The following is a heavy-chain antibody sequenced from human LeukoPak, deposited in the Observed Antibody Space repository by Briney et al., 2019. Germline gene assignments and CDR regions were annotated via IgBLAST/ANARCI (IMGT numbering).Heavy chain of an antibody. Sequence: PSETLSLTCTVSGGSISSYYWGWIRQPPGKGLEWIGYIYYSGSTNYNPSLKSRVTISVDTSKNQFSLKLSSVTAADTAVYYCARGHYYGSGSYYIDIWGQGTMVTVSS. V-gene: IGHV4-59*01. CDR3: ARGHYYGSGSYYIDI. CDR2: IYYSGST. J-gene: IGHJ3*02. CDR1: GGSISSYY. D-gene: IGHD3-10*01.